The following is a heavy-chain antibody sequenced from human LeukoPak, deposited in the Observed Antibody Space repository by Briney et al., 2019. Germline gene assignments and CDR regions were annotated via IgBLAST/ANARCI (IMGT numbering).Heavy chain of an antibody. D-gene: IGHD2/OR15-2a*01. Sequence: GASVKVSCKASGYTFINYHINWVRQATGQGLEWMGWMNPNNGDSGYAQKFRGRVTITRDTSISTSYMELRSLRSDDTAVYFCARTTTFTASGYDYWGQGTLVTVSS. CDR1: GYTFINYH. V-gene: IGHV1-8*03. J-gene: IGHJ4*02. CDR2: MNPNNGDS. CDR3: ARTTTFTASGYDY.